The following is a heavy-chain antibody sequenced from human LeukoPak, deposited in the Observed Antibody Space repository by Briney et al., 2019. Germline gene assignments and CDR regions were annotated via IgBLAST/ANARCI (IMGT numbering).Heavy chain of an antibody. CDR2: ISGSGGST. D-gene: IGHD5-18*01. CDR3: AKEGGYSYNIDY. Sequence: GGSLRLSCAASGLTLSSYAMSWVPQAPGKGLEWVSAISGSGGSTYYADSVKGRFTIPRDNTKNTLYLQMNSLRAEDKAVYYCAKEGGYSYNIDYWGQGTLVTVSS. J-gene: IGHJ4*02. CDR1: GLTLSSYA. V-gene: IGHV3-23*01.